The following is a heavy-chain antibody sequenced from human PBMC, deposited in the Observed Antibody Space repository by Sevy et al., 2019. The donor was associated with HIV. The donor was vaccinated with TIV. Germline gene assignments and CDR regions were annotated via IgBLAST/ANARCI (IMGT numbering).Heavy chain of an antibody. CDR2: MNPNSGNT. V-gene: IGHV1-8*01. D-gene: IGHD5-18*01. CDR1: GYTFTSYD. CDR3: ARGNPQGYSYGYQVDY. J-gene: IGHJ4*02. Sequence: ASVKVSCKASGYTFTSYDINWVRQATGQGLEWMGWMNPNSGNTGYAQKFQGRVTMTRNTSISTAYMELSSLRSEDTAEYYCARGNPQGYSYGYQVDYWGQGTLVTVSS.